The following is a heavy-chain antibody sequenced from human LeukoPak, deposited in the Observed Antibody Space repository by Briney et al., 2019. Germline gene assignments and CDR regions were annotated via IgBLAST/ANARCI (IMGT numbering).Heavy chain of an antibody. D-gene: IGHD2-15*01. CDR1: GVTLSSYW. CDR2: INSDGTST. V-gene: IGHV3-74*01. Sequence: PGGSLRLSCAASGVTLSSYWMHWVRQAPGKGLVWVSRINSDGTSTTYADPVKGRFTISRDTAKNSLYLQMNSLRAEDMAVYYCVAARADFDYWGQGTLVTVSS. J-gene: IGHJ4*02. CDR3: VAARADFDY.